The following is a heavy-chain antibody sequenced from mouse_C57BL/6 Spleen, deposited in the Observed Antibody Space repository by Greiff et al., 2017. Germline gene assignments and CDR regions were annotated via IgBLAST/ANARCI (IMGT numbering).Heavy chain of an antibody. D-gene: IGHD1-1*01. J-gene: IGHJ3*01. Sequence: QVQLQQPGAELVRPGSSVKLSCKASGYTFTSYWMDWVKQRPGQGLEWIGNIYPSDSETHYNQKFKDKATLTVDKSSSTAYMQLSSLTSEDSAVYYCARGGLLRGWFAYWGQGTLVTVSA. CDR3: ARGGLLRGWFAY. CDR1: GYTFTSYW. CDR2: IYPSDSET. V-gene: IGHV1-61*01.